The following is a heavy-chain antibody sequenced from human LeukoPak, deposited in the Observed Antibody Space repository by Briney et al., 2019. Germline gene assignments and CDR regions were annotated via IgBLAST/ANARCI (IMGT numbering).Heavy chain of an antibody. Sequence: GGSLRLSCAASGFTVTSYGMHWVRQAPGKGLEWVSAISGSGGSTYYADSVKGRFTISRDNSKNTLYLQMNSLRAEDTAVYYCAKDRGIFGVVITYDAFDIWGQGTMVTVSS. CDR2: ISGSGGST. J-gene: IGHJ3*02. CDR1: GFTVTSYG. CDR3: AKDRGIFGVVITYDAFDI. D-gene: IGHD3-3*01. V-gene: IGHV3-23*01.